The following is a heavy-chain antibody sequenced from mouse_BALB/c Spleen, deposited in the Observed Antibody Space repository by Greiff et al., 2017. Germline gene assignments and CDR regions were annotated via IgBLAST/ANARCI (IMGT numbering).Heavy chain of an antibody. CDR3: ARKMDDYDWFAY. CDR2: ILPGSGST. CDR1: GYTFSSYW. J-gene: IGHJ3*01. V-gene: IGHV1-9*01. D-gene: IGHD2-4*01. Sequence: VKLQESGAELMKPGASVKISCKATGYTFSSYWIEWVKQRPGHGLEWIGEILPGSGSTNYNEKFKGKATFTADTSSNTAYMQLSSLTSEDSAVYYCARKMDDYDWFAYWGQGTLVTVSA.